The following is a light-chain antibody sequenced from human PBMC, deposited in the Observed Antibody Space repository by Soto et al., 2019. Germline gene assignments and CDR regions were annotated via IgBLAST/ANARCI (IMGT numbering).Light chain of an antibody. CDR1: QGIRTW. Sequence: DIQMTPSPSSVSASEGHRVAITCRASQGIRTWLAWYQQKPGKAPKVLIYAASSLQSGVPSRFSGSGSGTDFTLTISSLQPEDSATYYCQQSNSFPLTFGGGTKVEIK. J-gene: IGKJ4*01. V-gene: IGKV1-12*01. CDR2: AAS. CDR3: QQSNSFPLT.